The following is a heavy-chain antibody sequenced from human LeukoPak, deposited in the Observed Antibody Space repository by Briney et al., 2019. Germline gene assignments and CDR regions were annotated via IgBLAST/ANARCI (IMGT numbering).Heavy chain of an antibody. J-gene: IGHJ3*02. Sequence: GASVKVSCKASGYTFTGYYMHWVRQAPGQGLEWMGWINPNSGGTNYAQKFQGRVTMTRDTSISTAYMELSRLRSDDTAVYYCAREGRRFLEWLLSGAFDIWGQGTMVTVSS. CDR3: AREGRRFLEWLLSGAFDI. CDR2: INPNSGGT. D-gene: IGHD3-3*01. V-gene: IGHV1-2*02. CDR1: GYTFTGYY.